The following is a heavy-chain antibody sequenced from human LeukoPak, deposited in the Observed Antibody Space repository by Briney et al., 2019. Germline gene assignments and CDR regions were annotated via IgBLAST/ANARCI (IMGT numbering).Heavy chain of an antibody. J-gene: IGHJ5*02. Sequence: SETLSLTCTVSGDSLSTSNSYWGWIRQPPGKGLEWIGSIYYSGNTYYNASLKSRVTISVDTSKNQFSLRLSSVTAADTAVFYCARLKRSRYNWNDVHNWFDPWGQGTLVTVSS. CDR2: IYYSGNT. V-gene: IGHV4-39*01. CDR3: ARLKRSRYNWNDVHNWFDP. CDR1: GDSLSTSNSY. D-gene: IGHD1-1*01.